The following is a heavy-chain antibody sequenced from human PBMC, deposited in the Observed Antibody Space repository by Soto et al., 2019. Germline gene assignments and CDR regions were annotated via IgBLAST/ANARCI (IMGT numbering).Heavy chain of an antibody. Sequence: SVKVSCKASGFTFRSTAVQWVRQARGQRLEWIGWVVVGSGNTDYAQEFQDRVTITRDMSTSTTYMELSSLTSEDTAVYYCAADPYYYDSSSYYSFDYWGQGTLVTVSS. CDR2: VVVGSGNT. D-gene: IGHD3-22*01. CDR1: GFTFRSTA. CDR3: AADPYYYDSSSYYSFDY. J-gene: IGHJ4*02. V-gene: IGHV1-58*01.